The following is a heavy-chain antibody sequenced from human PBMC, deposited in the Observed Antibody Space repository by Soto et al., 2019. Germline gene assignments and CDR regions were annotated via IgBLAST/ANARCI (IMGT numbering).Heavy chain of an antibody. CDR1: GFIFSTYA. D-gene: IGHD3-9*01. Sequence: QVQLVDSGGGVVQPGRSLRLSCAASGFIFSTYAMHWVRQAPGKGLEWVAVISYDGRNKYYAESVKGRFTISRDNSKNTLYLEMNSLRPEDTAIYYCARPGSGYDVLTGQYFCYFHAVDVWGQGTTVTVSS. V-gene: IGHV3-30*04. J-gene: IGHJ6*02. CDR2: ISYDGRNK. CDR3: ARPGSGYDVLTGQYFCYFHAVDV.